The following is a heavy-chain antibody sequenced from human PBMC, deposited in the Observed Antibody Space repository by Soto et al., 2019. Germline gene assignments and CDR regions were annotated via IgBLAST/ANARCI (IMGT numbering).Heavy chain of an antibody. CDR1: GFTFNNYA. Sequence: EVQLLESGGGLVQPGGSLRLSCAASGFTFNNYAMTWVRQAPGKGLEWVSAFSGGGDITSYADSVKGRFTVSRDGSKNTLYLQMSSLRAEDTALYYCAKGRGGSGSLTPRVDFWGQGTLVTVSS. CDR2: FSGGGDIT. V-gene: IGHV3-23*01. CDR3: AKGRGGSGSLTPRVDF. J-gene: IGHJ4*02. D-gene: IGHD3-10*01.